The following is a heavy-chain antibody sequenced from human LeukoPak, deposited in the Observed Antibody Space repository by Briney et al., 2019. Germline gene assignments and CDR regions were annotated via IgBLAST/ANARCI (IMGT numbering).Heavy chain of an antibody. CDR3: ARVRYSSSWYATYYYYYYMDV. Sequence: GGSLRLSCAASGFTFSSYWMHWVRQAPGKGLVWVSRINSDGSGTSYADSVKGRFTISRDNAKNTLYLQMNSLRAEDTAVYYCARVRYSSSWYATYYYYYYMDVWGKGTTVTVSS. D-gene: IGHD6-13*01. CDR1: GFTFSSYW. CDR2: INSDGSGT. V-gene: IGHV3-74*01. J-gene: IGHJ6*03.